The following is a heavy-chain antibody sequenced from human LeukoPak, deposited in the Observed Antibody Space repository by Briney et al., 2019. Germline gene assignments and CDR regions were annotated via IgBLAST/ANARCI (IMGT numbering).Heavy chain of an antibody. V-gene: IGHV1-18*01. CDR3: ARDGDYCSSTSCYVTPIDY. D-gene: IGHD2-2*01. J-gene: IGHJ4*02. Sequence: ASVKVSCKASGYTFTSYGISWVRQAPGQGLEWMGWISAYNGNTNYAQKLQGRVTMTTDTSTSTAYMELRSLRSDDTAVYYCARDGDYCSSTSCYVTPIDYWGQGTLVTVSS. CDR2: ISAYNGNT. CDR1: GYTFTSYG.